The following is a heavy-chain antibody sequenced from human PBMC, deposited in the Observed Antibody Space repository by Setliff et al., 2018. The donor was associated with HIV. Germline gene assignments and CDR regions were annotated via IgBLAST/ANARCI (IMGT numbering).Heavy chain of an antibody. CDR2: FSAAGFNT. CDR1: GFTFSNYA. Sequence: GGSLRLSCATSGFTFSNYAMAWVRQAPGKGLEWVSSFSAAGFNTYYADSVKGRFTISRDISKNTLYLQMDSLRAEDTAVYYCARASSATDGSLVALGYWGQGTQVTVSS. D-gene: IGHD6-6*01. CDR3: ARASSATDGSLVALGY. J-gene: IGHJ4*02. V-gene: IGHV3-23*01.